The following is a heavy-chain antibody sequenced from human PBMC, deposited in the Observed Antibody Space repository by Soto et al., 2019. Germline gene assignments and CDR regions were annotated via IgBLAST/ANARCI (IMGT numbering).Heavy chain of an antibody. CDR2: IYYSGTT. D-gene: IGHD6-19*01. CDR1: GGPMTAYY. V-gene: IGHV4-59*08. CDR3: ARQDPFNTGWHFDS. Sequence: SETLSLTCTVSGGPMTAYYWSWIRQPPGKGLEWLGYIYYSGTTNYNPSLKSRLTISVDTSKNQFSLELSSVTAADTAVYYRARQDPFNTGWHFDSWGQGTLVTVSS. J-gene: IGHJ4*02.